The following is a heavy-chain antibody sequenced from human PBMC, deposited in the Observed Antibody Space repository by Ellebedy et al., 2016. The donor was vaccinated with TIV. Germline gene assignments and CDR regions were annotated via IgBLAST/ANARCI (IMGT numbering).Heavy chain of an antibody. Sequence: PGGSLRLSCAASGFTFSSYAMSWVRQAPGKGLEWVSAISGSGGSTYYADSVKGRFTISRDNSKNTLYLQMNSLRAEDTAVYYCAKELMIVQSRNRALPDYWGQGTLVTVSS. CDR2: ISGSGGST. J-gene: IGHJ4*02. V-gene: IGHV3-23*01. CDR1: GFTFSSYA. CDR3: AKELMIVQSRNRALPDY. D-gene: IGHD3-22*01.